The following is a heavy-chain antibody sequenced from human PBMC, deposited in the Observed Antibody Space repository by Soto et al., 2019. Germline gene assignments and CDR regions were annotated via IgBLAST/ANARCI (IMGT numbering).Heavy chain of an antibody. CDR1: GYTFTSYY. Sequence: ASVKVSCKASGYTFTSYYMHWVRQAPGQGLEWMGIINPSGGSTSYAQKFQGRVTMTRDTSTSTVYMELSSLRSEDTAVYYCARGIAVAGTGLCCWFDPWGQGTLVTVSS. D-gene: IGHD6-19*01. CDR2: INPSGGST. V-gene: IGHV1-46*03. CDR3: ARGIAVAGTGLCCWFDP. J-gene: IGHJ5*02.